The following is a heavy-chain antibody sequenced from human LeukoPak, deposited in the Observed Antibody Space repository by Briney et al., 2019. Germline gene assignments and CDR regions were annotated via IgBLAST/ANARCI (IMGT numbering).Heavy chain of an antibody. J-gene: IGHJ4*02. D-gene: IGHD6-19*01. CDR2: ISGSGGST. Sequence: GGSLRLSCAASGFTFSSYAMSWVRQAPGKGLGWVSAISGSGGSTYYADSVKGRFTISRDNSKNTLYLQMNSLRAEDTAVYYCAKEGLQQWLVRRGYFDYWGQGTLVTVSS. CDR1: GFTFSSYA. CDR3: AKEGLQQWLVRRGYFDY. V-gene: IGHV3-23*01.